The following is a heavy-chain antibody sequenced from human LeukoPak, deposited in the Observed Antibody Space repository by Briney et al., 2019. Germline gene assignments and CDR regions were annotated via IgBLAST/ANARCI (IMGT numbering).Heavy chain of an antibody. J-gene: IGHJ4*02. CDR3: ARQAGGTSGPFDH. CDR1: GGSISSSSYY. V-gene: IGHV4-61*05. CDR2: IYHSEST. D-gene: IGHD4-23*01. Sequence: SETLSLTCTVSGGSISSSSYYWGWIRQPPGKGLEWIGYIYHSESTNYNPSLKSRVTISVDTSKNQFSLKLSSVTAADTAVYYCARQAGGTSGPFDHWGQGTLVTVSS.